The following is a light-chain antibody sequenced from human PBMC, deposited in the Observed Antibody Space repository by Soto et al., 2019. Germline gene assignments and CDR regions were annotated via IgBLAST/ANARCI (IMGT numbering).Light chain of an antibody. Sequence: EVVLTQYPGTLSLSPGERATLSCRASQSVSNNYLAWYQQKPGQAPRLLIFGSSDRATGIPDRFSGSGSGTDFSLTISRLGPEDFAVYYCQQYGSSPPYTFGQGTKLEIK. CDR3: QQYGSSPPYT. J-gene: IGKJ2*01. CDR1: QSVSNNY. CDR2: GSS. V-gene: IGKV3-20*01.